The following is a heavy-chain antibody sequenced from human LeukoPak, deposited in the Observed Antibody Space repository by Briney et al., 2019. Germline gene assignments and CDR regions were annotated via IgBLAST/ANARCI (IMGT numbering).Heavy chain of an antibody. D-gene: IGHD3-16*01. CDR2: IGTRSNPI. J-gene: IGHJ4*02. CDR1: GFSFSDFY. V-gene: IGHV3-11*01. CDR3: ARDGRPSAPGGYELDY. Sequence: GGSLRLSCAASGFSFSDFYMSWIRQAPGMGLEWISYIGTRSNPIYYADSVKGRFTISRDDAKNSLYLQMNSLRDEDTAVYFCARDGRPSAPGGYELDYWGQGTLVTVSS.